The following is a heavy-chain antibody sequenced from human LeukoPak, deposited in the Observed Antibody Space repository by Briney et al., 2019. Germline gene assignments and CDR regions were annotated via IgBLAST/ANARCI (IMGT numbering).Heavy chain of an antibody. CDR2: ISAYNGNT. V-gene: IGHV1-18*01. CDR3: AREGTVRGVGGPYYYYGMDV. D-gene: IGHD3-10*01. CDR1: GYTFTSYG. J-gene: IGHJ6*02. Sequence: GASVKVSCKASGYTFTSYGISWVRQAPGQGLEWMGWISAYNGNTNYAQKLQGRVTMTTDTSTSTAYMELRSLRSDDTAVYYCAREGTVRGVGGPYYYYGMDVWGQGTTVTVSS.